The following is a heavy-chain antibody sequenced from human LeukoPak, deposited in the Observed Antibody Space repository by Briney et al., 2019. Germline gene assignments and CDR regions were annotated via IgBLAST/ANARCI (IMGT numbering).Heavy chain of an antibody. CDR2: INHSGST. Sequence: KPSETLSLTCAVYGGSFSGYYWSWIRQPPGKGLEWIGEINHSGSTNYNPSLKSRVTISVDTSKNQFSLKLSSVTAAGTAVYYCASSGYSSGWYWAFDIWGQGTMVAVSS. J-gene: IGHJ3*02. CDR3: ASSGYSSGWYWAFDI. D-gene: IGHD6-19*01. V-gene: IGHV4-34*01. CDR1: GGSFSGYY.